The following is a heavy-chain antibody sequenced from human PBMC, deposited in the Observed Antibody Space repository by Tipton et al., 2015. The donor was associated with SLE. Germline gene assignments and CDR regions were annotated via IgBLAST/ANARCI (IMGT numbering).Heavy chain of an antibody. CDR2: IYYSGNT. CDR1: GGSISSYY. D-gene: IGHD4-11*01. CDR3: ARATTDY. J-gene: IGHJ4*02. V-gene: IGHV4-59*01. Sequence: LRLSCTVSGGSISSYYWSWIRQPPGKGLEWIGYIYYSGNTNYNPSLESRVTISIDTSKNQFSLKLSSVTAADTAVYYCARATTDYWGQGTLVTVSS.